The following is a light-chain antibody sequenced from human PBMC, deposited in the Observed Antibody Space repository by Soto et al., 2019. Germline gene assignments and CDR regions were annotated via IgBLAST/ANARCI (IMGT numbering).Light chain of an antibody. V-gene: IGKV1-9*01. CDR1: QGINRF. Sequence: DVQLTQSPSFLSASVGDRVIITCRASQGINRFLAWYQQKPGKAPKLLIYAASTLQSGVPSRFSGSGSGTEFTLTISSLQPEDFATYYCQQLKSNLITFGQGTRLEIK. CDR3: QQLKSNLIT. J-gene: IGKJ5*01. CDR2: AAS.